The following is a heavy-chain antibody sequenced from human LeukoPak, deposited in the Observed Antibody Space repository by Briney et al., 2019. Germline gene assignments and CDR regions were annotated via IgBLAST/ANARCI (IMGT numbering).Heavy chain of an antibody. D-gene: IGHD3-22*01. CDR3: ARGRANYYDSSEYDY. Sequence: GGSLRLSCAASGFTFSSYWMSWVRQAPGKGLEWVANIKQDGSEKYYVDSVKGRFTISRDNAKNSLYLQMNSLRAEDTAVYYCARGRANYYDSSEYDYRGQGTLVTVSS. V-gene: IGHV3-7*03. J-gene: IGHJ4*02. CDR1: GFTFSSYW. CDR2: IKQDGSEK.